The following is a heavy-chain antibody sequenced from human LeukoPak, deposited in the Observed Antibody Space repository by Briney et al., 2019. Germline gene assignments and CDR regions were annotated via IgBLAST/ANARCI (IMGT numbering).Heavy chain of an antibody. J-gene: IGHJ4*02. CDR2: INHSGST. CDR1: GGSFSGYY. Sequence: PSETLSLTCAVYGGSFSGYYWSWIRQPPGKGLEWIGEINHSGSTNYNPSLKSRVTISVDTSKNQFSLKLSSVTAADTAVYYYARGGIPAALDYWGQGTLVTVSS. V-gene: IGHV4-34*01. D-gene: IGHD2-2*01. CDR3: ARGGIPAALDY.